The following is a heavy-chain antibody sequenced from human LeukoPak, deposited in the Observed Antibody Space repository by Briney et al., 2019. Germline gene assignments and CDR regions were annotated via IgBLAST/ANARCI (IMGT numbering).Heavy chain of an antibody. CDR2: IYYSGST. Sequence: SETLSLTCTVSGGSISSSSYYWGWIRQPPGKGLEWIGSIYYSGSTYYNPPLKSRVTISVDTSKNQFSLKLSSVTAADTAVYYCARQGGYCSSTSCPFDYWGQGTLVTVSS. V-gene: IGHV4-39*01. CDR3: ARQGGYCSSTSCPFDY. CDR1: GGSISSSSYY. D-gene: IGHD2-2*01. J-gene: IGHJ4*02.